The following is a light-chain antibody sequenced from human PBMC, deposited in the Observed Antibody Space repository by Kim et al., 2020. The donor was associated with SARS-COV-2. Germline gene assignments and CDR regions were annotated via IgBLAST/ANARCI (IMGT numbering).Light chain of an antibody. CDR2: GAS. V-gene: IGKV3-20*01. CDR3: QQYDSSPLT. CDR1: QSVRSNY. Sequence: SPGERATLSGRASQSVRSNYLAWYQQKLGQAPRLLIYGASNRATGIPDRFSGSGSGTDFTLTITRLEPEDFAVYYCQQYDSSPLTFGGGTKVDIK. J-gene: IGKJ4*01.